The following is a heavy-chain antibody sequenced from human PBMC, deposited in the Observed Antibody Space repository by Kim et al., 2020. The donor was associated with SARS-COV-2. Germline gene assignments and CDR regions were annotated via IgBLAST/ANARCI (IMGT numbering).Heavy chain of an antibody. D-gene: IGHD3-10*01. Sequence: YTPARTCRVTISVDTSKNQFSLKRSSVTAADTAVYYCARRTGRFPNWFDPWGQGTLVTVSS. J-gene: IGHJ5*02. V-gene: IGHV4-34*13. CDR3: ARRTGRFPNWFDP.